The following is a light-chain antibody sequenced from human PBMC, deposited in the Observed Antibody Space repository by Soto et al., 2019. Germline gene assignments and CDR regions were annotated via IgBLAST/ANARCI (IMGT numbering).Light chain of an antibody. Sequence: AIRMTQSPSSFSASTGDRVTITCRASQGISSYLAWYQQKPGKAPKLLIYAASTLQSGVPSRFSGSGSGTDFTITISCLQSEDFATYYCQQYYSYPRAFGQGTKVDIK. V-gene: IGKV1-8*01. CDR1: QGISSY. CDR2: AAS. CDR3: QQYYSYPRA. J-gene: IGKJ1*01.